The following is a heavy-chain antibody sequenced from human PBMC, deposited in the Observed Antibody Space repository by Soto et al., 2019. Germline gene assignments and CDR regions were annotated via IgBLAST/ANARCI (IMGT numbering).Heavy chain of an antibody. D-gene: IGHD3-10*02. CDR3: ARSGDNYNVLDY. CDR2: SSNSGTYT. J-gene: IGHJ4*02. Sequence: GGSLRLSCVASGFTFSDYYMSWVRQAPGKGLEWLSYSSNSGTYTKYAGSVKGRFSISRDNAKNSLYLQINSLRGEDTAIYYCARSGDNYNVLDYWGQGTPVTVS. V-gene: IGHV3-11*06. CDR1: GFTFSDYY.